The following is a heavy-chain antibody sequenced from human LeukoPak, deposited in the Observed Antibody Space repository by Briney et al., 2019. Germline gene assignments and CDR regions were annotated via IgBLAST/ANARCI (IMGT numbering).Heavy chain of an antibody. D-gene: IGHD6-13*01. CDR2: IPYDGNKQ. CDR1: GFTFTNSG. Sequence: KSGGSLRLSCAASGFTFTNSGMHWVRQAPGKGLEWVAFIPYDGNKQYYGDSVKGRFTVSRDNSKNTVYLQLNSLRSEDTAVYYCANLATGAPDYWGQGKLVTVSS. V-gene: IGHV3-30*02. CDR3: ANLATGAPDY. J-gene: IGHJ4*02.